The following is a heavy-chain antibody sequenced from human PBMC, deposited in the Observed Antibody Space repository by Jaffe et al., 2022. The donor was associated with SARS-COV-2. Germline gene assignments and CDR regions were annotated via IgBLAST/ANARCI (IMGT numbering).Heavy chain of an antibody. Sequence: EVQLVESGGGLVKPGGSLRLSCAASGFTFSNAWMSWVRQAPGKGLEWVGRIKSKTDGGTTDYAAPVKGRFTISRDDSKNTLYLQMNSLKTEDTAVYYCTALYGSGSYYSPFDYWGQGTLVTVSS. CDR2: IKSKTDGGTT. D-gene: IGHD3-10*01. CDR1: GFTFSNAW. J-gene: IGHJ4*02. V-gene: IGHV3-15*01. CDR3: TALYGSGSYYSPFDY.